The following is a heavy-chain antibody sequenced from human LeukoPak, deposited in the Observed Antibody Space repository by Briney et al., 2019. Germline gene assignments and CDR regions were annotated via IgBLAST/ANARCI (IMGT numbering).Heavy chain of an antibody. J-gene: IGHJ5*02. CDR1: GGSISSVSYY. D-gene: IGHD4-11*01. CDR3: ARENYSNYWFDP. Sequence: SETLSLTCAVSGGSISSVSYYWSWIRQPAGKGLEWIGRIYTSGSTNYNPSLKSRVTISVDTSKNQFSLKLSSVTAADTAVYYGARENYSNYWFDPWGQGTLVTVSS. V-gene: IGHV4-61*02. CDR2: IYTSGST.